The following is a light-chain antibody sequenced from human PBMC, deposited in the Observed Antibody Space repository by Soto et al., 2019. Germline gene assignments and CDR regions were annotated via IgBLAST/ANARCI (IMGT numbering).Light chain of an antibody. V-gene: IGKV3-11*01. J-gene: IGKJ2*01. Sequence: EIVLTQSPATLSLSPGERGTLFCRASQSVSSYLAWYQQKPGQAPRLLIYDTSNRATGIPARFSGSGSGTDFTLTISSLEPEDFAVYYCQQRTNWPGGTFGQGTKLEIK. CDR1: QSVSSY. CDR2: DTS. CDR3: QQRTNWPGGT.